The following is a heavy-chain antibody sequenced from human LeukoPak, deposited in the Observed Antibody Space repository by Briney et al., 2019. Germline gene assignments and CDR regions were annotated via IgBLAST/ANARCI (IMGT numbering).Heavy chain of an antibody. J-gene: IGHJ4*02. CDR2: IYYSGST. V-gene: IGHV4-31*03. CDR3: ARSYCGGDCYLGYYFDY. CDR1: GDSISSGGYY. Sequence: SETLSLTCTVSGDSISSGGYYWSWIRQHPGKGLEWIGYIYYSGSTYYNPSLKSRVTISVDTSKNQFSLKLSSVTAADTAVYYCARSYCGGDCYLGYYFDYWGQGTLVTVSS. D-gene: IGHD2-21*02.